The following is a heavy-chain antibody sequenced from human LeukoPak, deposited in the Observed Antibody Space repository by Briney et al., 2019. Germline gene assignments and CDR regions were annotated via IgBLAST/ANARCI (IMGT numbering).Heavy chain of an antibody. CDR2: INHSGST. Sequence: SETLSLTCAGHGGSFSSYYWSWIRPPPGKGLEWIGEINHSGSTDYNPSLKSRVTISVDTSKNQFSLKLSSVTAADTAVYYCARSFSRWYYFDYWGQGTLVTVSS. D-gene: IGHD6-13*01. V-gene: IGHV4-34*01. CDR3: ARSFSRWYYFDY. CDR1: GGSFSSYY. J-gene: IGHJ4*02.